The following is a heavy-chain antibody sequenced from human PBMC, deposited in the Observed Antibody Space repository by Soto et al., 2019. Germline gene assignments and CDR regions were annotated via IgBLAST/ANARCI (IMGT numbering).Heavy chain of an antibody. Sequence: SVKASCKASGGTFSSYTISWVRQAPGQGLEWMGRIIPILGIANYAQKFQGRVTITADKSTSTAYMELSSLRSEDTAVYYCARDQQPEGNLDVWGKGTTVTVSS. CDR3: ARDQQPEGNLDV. D-gene: IGHD6-13*01. V-gene: IGHV1-69*04. CDR2: IIPILGIA. J-gene: IGHJ6*04. CDR1: GGTFSSYT.